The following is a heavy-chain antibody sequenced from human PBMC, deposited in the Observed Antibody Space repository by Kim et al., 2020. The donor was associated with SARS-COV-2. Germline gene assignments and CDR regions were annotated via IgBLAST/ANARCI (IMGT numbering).Heavy chain of an antibody. CDR1: GDSVSSNIYY. J-gene: IGHJ4*01. D-gene: IGHD1-26*01. Sequence: SETLSLTCTVSGDSVSSNIYYWSWIRQPPGKGLEWIGYIYHNGRTNYNPSLKSRVTVSVDTSKNQFSLRLRSVTAADTAVYYCARVGLYSGSYYFDFWG. CDR2: IYHNGRT. CDR3: ARVGLYSGSYYFDF. V-gene: IGHV4-61*01.